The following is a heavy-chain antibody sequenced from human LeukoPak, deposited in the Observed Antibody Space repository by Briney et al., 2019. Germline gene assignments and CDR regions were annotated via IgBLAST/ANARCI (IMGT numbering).Heavy chain of an antibody. CDR2: IRYDVSNK. CDR3: AKDQYSSSWYYFDY. V-gene: IGHV3-30*02. J-gene: IGHJ4*02. Sequence: VGSLRLSCAASGFTFSSYGMHCVRQAPGKGLEWVAFIRYDVSNKYYADSVKGRFTISRDNSKNTLYMQMNSLRAEDTGVYYCAKDQYSSSWYYFDYWGQGTLVTVSS. D-gene: IGHD6-13*01. CDR1: GFTFSSYG.